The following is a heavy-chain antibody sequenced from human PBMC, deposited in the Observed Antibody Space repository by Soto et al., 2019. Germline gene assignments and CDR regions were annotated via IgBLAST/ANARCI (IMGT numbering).Heavy chain of an antibody. Sequence: GGSLRLSFAASGLIFRNFGLYWVREPPGKGLEWLAFISSDGYNKYIADSVKGRFTISRDNYKNTLYLQMNRLTADATAVYYCAKDSLRGVVPAAISVDWGQGTLVTVSS. J-gene: IGHJ4*02. V-gene: IGHV3-30*18. CDR1: GLIFRNFG. CDR3: AKDSLRGVVPAAISVD. D-gene: IGHD2-2*02. CDR2: ISSDGYNK.